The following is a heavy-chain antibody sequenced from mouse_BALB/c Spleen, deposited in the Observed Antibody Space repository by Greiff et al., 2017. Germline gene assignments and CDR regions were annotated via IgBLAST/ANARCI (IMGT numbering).Heavy chain of an antibody. V-gene: IGHV1-18*01. D-gene: IGHD2-2*01. CDR1: GYSFTGYT. Sequence: EVQLQESGPELVKPGASMKISCKASGYSFTGYTMNWVKQSHGKNLEWIGLINPYNGGTSYNQKFKGKATLTVDKSSSTAYMELLSLTSEDSAVYYCARRWLRQDYYAMDYWGQGTSVTVSA. CDR2: INPYNGGT. CDR3: ARRWLRQDYYAMDY. J-gene: IGHJ4*01.